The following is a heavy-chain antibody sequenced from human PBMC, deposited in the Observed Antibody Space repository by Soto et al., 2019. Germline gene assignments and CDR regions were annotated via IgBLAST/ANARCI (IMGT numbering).Heavy chain of an antibody. J-gene: IGHJ6*02. CDR2: ISAYNGNT. CDR3: ARDRGSDYYYYGMDV. D-gene: IGHD3-16*01. Sequence: AASVKVSCKASGYTFTSYGISWVRQAPGQGLEWMGLISAYNGNTNYAQKLQGRVTMTTDTSTSTAYMELRSLRSDDTAVYYCARDRGSDYYYYGMDVWGQGTTVTVSS. V-gene: IGHV1-18*01. CDR1: GYTFTSYG.